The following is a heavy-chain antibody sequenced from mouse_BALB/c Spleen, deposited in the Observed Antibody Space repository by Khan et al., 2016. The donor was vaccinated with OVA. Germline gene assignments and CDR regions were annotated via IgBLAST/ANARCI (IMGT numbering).Heavy chain of an antibody. CDR2: IRYSGNT. CDR3: ARDGSRYNYAMDY. Sequence: EVQLQESGPGLVKPSQSLSLTCTVTGYSITSDYAWNWIRQFPGNQLEWMGYIRYSGNTKYNPALKSRISITRDTSKNQFFLQLNSVTTEDTATYYCARDGSRYNYAMDYWGQGTTVTVSS. D-gene: IGHD2-3*01. V-gene: IGHV3-2*02. CDR1: GYSITSDYA. J-gene: IGHJ4*01.